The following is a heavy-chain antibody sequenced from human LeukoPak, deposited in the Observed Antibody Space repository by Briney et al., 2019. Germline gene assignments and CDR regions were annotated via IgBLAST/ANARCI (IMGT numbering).Heavy chain of an antibody. D-gene: IGHD3-16*01. V-gene: IGHV4-34*09. CDR3: ASIAIMGANQRSFDY. Sequence: SETLSLTCAVYGGSFSGYYWSWIRQPPGKGLEWIGEINHSGSTNYNPSLKSRVTISVDTSKNQFSLKLSSVTAADTAVYYCASIAIMGANQRSFDYWGQGTLVTVSS. J-gene: IGHJ4*02. CDR2: INHSGST. CDR1: GGSFSGYY.